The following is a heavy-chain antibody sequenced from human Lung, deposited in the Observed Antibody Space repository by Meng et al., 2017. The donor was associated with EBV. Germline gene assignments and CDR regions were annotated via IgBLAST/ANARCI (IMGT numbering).Heavy chain of an antibody. V-gene: IGHV7-4-1*02. Sequence: QVQLVQSGSELKQPGASVKVSCRASGYTFTSYAINWVRQAPGQGPDWMGWIDPNTGNPTYDQGFTGRFVFSLDTSVSTAYLQISSLKAEDTAVYYCARGDYYDSSGLDYWGQGTLVTVSS. CDR3: ARGDYYDSSGLDY. CDR2: IDPNTGNP. D-gene: IGHD3-22*01. CDR1: GYTFTSYA. J-gene: IGHJ4*02.